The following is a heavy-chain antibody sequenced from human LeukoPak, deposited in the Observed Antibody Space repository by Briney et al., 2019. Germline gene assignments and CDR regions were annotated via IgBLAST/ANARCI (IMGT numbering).Heavy chain of an antibody. V-gene: IGHV4-34*01. Sequence: SETLSLTCAVYGRSFSGYYWRWIRQPPGKGLEWIGEINHSGSTNYNPSLKSRVTISVDTSKNQFSLKLSSVTAADTAVYYCARGRKYYYDSSGYYAIYYFDYWGQGTLVTVSS. CDR3: ARGRKYYYDSSGYYAIYYFDY. J-gene: IGHJ4*02. CDR1: GRSFSGYY. D-gene: IGHD3-22*01. CDR2: INHSGST.